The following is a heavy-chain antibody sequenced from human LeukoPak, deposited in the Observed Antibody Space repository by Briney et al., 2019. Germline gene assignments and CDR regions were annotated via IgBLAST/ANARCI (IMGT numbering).Heavy chain of an antibody. V-gene: IGHV3-23*01. Sequence: GRSLRLSCAGSGFTFSTYGIHWVRQTPGKGLEWVSYISTRGGSTYYADSVKGRFTISRDNSKNTLNLQMNSLRAEDTAVYYCAKGRPYGDYVSDFDYWGQGTLVTVSS. CDR1: GFTFSTYG. CDR2: ISTRGGST. CDR3: AKGRPYGDYVSDFDY. J-gene: IGHJ4*02. D-gene: IGHD4-17*01.